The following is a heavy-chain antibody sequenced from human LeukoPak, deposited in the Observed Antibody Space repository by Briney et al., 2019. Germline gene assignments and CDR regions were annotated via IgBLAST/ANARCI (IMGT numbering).Heavy chain of an antibody. CDR1: GFTFSSYS. J-gene: IGHJ4*02. CDR2: ISGSGGST. D-gene: IGHD4-17*01. V-gene: IGHV3-23*01. Sequence: PGGSLRLSCAASGFTFSSYSMNWVRQAPGKGLEWVSAISGSGGSTYYADSVKGRFTISRDNSKNTLYLQMNSLRAEDTAVYYCAKCDYGDYVVDYWGQGTLVTVSS. CDR3: AKCDYGDYVVDY.